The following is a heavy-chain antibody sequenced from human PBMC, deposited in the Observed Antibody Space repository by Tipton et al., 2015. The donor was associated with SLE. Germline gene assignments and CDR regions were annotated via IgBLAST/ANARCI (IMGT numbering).Heavy chain of an antibody. V-gene: IGHV4-61*01. J-gene: IGHJ4*02. D-gene: IGHD3-22*01. CDR1: GGSVSSGSYY. CDR3: ARVGENYYDSSGYYYY. CDR2: IYYSGST. Sequence: TLSLTCTVSGGSVSSGSYYWSWIRQPPGKGLEWIGYIYYSGSTNYNPSLKSRVTISVDTSKNQFSLILSSVTAADTAVYYCARVGENYYDSSGYYYYWGQGTLVTVSS.